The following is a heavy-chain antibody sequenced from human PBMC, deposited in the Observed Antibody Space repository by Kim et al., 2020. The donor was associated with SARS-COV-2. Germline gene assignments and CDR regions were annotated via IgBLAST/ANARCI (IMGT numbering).Heavy chain of an antibody. J-gene: IGHJ6*02. CDR2: ISRAGNDQ. V-gene: IGHV3-30*04. Sequence: GGSLRLSCAASGFTFADYAMHWVRQAPGKGLQWVAVISRAGNDQFYADSVKGRVIISRDNSQNTVFLQINSLRVEDSGLYYCARDRLVRSIYGVLWSGPKDFYYYYTMDVWGLGTTVSV. CDR3: ARDRLVRSIYGVLWSGPKDFYYYYTMDV. D-gene: IGHD3-3*01. CDR1: GFTFADYA.